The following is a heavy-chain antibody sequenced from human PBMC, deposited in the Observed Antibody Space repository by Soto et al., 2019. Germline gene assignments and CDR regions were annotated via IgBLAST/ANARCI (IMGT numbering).Heavy chain of an antibody. CDR2: ISGSGGST. J-gene: IGHJ4*02. V-gene: IGHV3-23*01. D-gene: IGHD3-3*01. CDR3: AKAQGDDCWSGYSYCDY. Sequence: EVQLLESGGGLVQPGGSLRLSCAASGFTFSSYAMSWVRQAPGKGLEWVSAISGSGGSTYYADSVKGRFTISRDNSKNTLYLQMNSLRAEDTAVYYCAKAQGDDCWSGYSYCDYWGQGTLVTVSS. CDR1: GFTFSSYA.